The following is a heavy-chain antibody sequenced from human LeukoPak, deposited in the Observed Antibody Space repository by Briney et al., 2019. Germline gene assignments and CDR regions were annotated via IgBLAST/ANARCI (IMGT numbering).Heavy chain of an antibody. J-gene: IGHJ4*02. CDR1: GFTFSSYW. CDR3: ARDIGYCSGGSCYSPSGY. CDR2: IKQDGSEK. D-gene: IGHD2-15*01. Sequence: GGSLRLSCAASGFTFSSYWMSWVRQAPGKGLEWVANIKQDGSEKYYVDSVKGRFTISRDNAKNSLYLQMNSLRAEDTAVYYCARDIGYCSGGSCYSPSGYWGQGTLVTVSS. V-gene: IGHV3-7*01.